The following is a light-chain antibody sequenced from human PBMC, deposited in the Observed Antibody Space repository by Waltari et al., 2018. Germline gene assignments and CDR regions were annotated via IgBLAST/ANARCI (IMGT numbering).Light chain of an antibody. V-gene: IGKV2-30*02. Sequence: DAVMTQSPLSLPVTLGQPASISCRSSQSLVHSDGNTYLNWFHQRPGQSPRRLIYKVSNRDSGVPDRFSGSGSGTDFTLKISRVEAEDVGVYYCMQGTHYTFGQGTKLEIK. J-gene: IGKJ2*01. CDR3: MQGTHYT. CDR2: KVS. CDR1: QSLVHSDGNTY.